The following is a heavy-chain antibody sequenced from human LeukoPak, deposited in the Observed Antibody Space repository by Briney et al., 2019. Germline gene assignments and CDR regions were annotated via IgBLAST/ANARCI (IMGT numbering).Heavy chain of an antibody. Sequence: PSETLSLICTVSGGSISGYYWSWIRQPAGKGLEWIGRIYTSGSTNYNPSLKSRVTMSVDTSKNQFSLKLSSVTAADTAVYYCARASPTTNKGAYGWFDPWGQGTLVTVSS. J-gene: IGHJ5*02. CDR3: ARASPTTNKGAYGWFDP. V-gene: IGHV4-4*07. CDR1: GGSISGYY. D-gene: IGHD1-14*01. CDR2: IYTSGST.